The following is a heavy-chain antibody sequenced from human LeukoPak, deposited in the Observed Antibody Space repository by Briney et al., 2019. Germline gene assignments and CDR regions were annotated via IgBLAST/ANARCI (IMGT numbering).Heavy chain of an antibody. D-gene: IGHD2-15*01. V-gene: IGHV3-48*03. Sequence: GGSLRLSCAASGFTFSSYEMNWVRQAPGKGLEGVSYISSSGSTIYYADSVKGGFTISRDNAKNSLYLQMNSLRAEDTAVYYCAILGSSYYYYGMDVWGQGTTVTVSS. CDR3: AILGSSYYYYGMDV. CDR2: ISSSGSTI. CDR1: GFTFSSYE. J-gene: IGHJ6*02.